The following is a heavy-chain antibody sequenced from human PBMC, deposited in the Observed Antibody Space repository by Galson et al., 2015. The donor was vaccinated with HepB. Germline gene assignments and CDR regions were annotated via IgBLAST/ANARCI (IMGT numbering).Heavy chain of an antibody. V-gene: IGHV3-30*18. D-gene: IGHD6-19*01. CDR2: ISYDGSHQ. Sequence: SLRLSCAASGFRFSRYGMDWVRQAPGQGLEWVAVISYDGSHQYYGDSVKGRFTISRDNSKSTLFLQMNSLRAEDTAVYHCAKGDKLGWSTHDAFHIWGQGTVVTVSS. CDR1: GFRFSRYG. J-gene: IGHJ3*02. CDR3: AKGDKLGWSTHDAFHI.